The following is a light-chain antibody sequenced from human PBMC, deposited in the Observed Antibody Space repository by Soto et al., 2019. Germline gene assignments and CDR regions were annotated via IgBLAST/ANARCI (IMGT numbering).Light chain of an antibody. V-gene: IGKV1-33*01. CDR3: QQYDSVFT. J-gene: IGKJ5*01. CDR1: QDITNY. Sequence: DIQMTQSPSSLSASVGDRVTITCQASQDITNYLNWYQQKPGKAPNLLIYGASNLETGVPSRFSGSGSAKDFTFTISSLQAEDIVTYFCQQYDSVFTFGQGTRLEIK. CDR2: GAS.